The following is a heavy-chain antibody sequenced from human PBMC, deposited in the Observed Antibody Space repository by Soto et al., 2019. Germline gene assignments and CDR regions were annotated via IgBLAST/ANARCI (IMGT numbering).Heavy chain of an antibody. V-gene: IGHV3-30-3*01. J-gene: IGHJ4*02. Sequence: QVQVVESGGGVVQPGRSLRLSCAASGFTFSSYTMHWVRQAPGKGLEWVAVISYDGSNKYYADSVKGRFTLSRDNSKNTLSLHMTSLTAEDTAVYYWARDLALSAYFDYWGQGTLVTVSS. CDR3: ARDLALSAYFDY. CDR1: GFTFSSYT. D-gene: IGHD3-3*02. CDR2: ISYDGSNK.